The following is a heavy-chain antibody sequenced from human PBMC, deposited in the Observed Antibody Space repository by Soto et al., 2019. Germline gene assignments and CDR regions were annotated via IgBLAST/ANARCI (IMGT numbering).Heavy chain of an antibody. Sequence: SETLSLTCSVSGGSISSSSYYWGWIRQPPGKGLEWIGSIYYSGSTYYNPSLKSRVTVSVDTSKNQFSLKLSSVTAADTAVYYCARAYYDILTGYYPLYYFDYWGQGTLVTVSS. J-gene: IGHJ4*02. CDR1: GGSISSSSYY. CDR2: IYYSGST. D-gene: IGHD3-9*01. V-gene: IGHV4-39*01. CDR3: ARAYYDILTGYYPLYYFDY.